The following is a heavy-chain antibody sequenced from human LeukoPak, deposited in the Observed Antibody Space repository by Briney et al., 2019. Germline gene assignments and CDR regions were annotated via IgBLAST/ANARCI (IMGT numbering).Heavy chain of an antibody. J-gene: IGHJ6*02. CDR2: VSYDGSNK. Sequence: PGGSLRLSCAASGFTVSSNYMSWVRQAPGKGLEWVAVVSYDGSNKYYADSVKGRFTISRDNSKNTLYLQMNSLRAEDTAVYYCAKDRGIHRWLQLVDYYYGMDVWGQGTTVTVSS. V-gene: IGHV3-30*18. CDR3: AKDRGIHRWLQLVDYYYGMDV. D-gene: IGHD5-24*01. CDR1: GFTVSSNY.